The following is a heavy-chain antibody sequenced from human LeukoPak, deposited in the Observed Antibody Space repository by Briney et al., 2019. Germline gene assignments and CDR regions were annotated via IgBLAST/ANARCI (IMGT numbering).Heavy chain of an antibody. CDR2: IQSKTDGGTT. J-gene: IGHJ4*02. CDR3: ATLTVRGVINI. CDR1: GFTFSNTW. D-gene: IGHD3-10*01. Sequence: GGSLRLSCAASGFTFSNTWMNWVREAPGKGLEWVGRIQSKTDGGTTEYAAPVKGRFTISRDDSKTTLYLQMNSLKTEDTAVYYCATLTVRGVINIWGQGTLVTVSS. V-gene: IGHV3-15*01.